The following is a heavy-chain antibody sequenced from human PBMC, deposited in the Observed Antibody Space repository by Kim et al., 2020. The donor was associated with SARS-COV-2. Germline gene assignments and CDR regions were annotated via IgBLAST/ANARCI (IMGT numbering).Heavy chain of an antibody. V-gene: IGHV4-4*07. CDR2: IYTSGST. CDR3: ARDSTYYYDSSGYSDAFDI. J-gene: IGHJ3*02. CDR1: GGSISSYY. Sequence: SETLSLTCTVSGGSISSYYWSWIRQPAGKGLEWIGRIYTSGSTNYNPSLKSRVTMSVDTSKNQFSLKLSSVTAADTAVYYCARDSTYYYDSSGYSDAFDIWGQGTMVTVSS. D-gene: IGHD3-22*01.